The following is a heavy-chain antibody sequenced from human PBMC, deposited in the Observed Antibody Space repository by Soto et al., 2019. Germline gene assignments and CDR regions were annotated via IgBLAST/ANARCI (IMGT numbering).Heavy chain of an antibody. CDR2: ISGSGGST. Sequence: GGSLRLSCAASGFTFSSYAMSWVRQAPGKGLEWVSAISGSGGSTYYADSVKGRFTISRENSKNTLYLQMNSLRAEDTAVYYCAKFPENFDWLLYAYFDYWGQGTLVTVSS. J-gene: IGHJ4*02. CDR3: AKFPENFDWLLYAYFDY. V-gene: IGHV3-23*01. CDR1: GFTFSSYA. D-gene: IGHD3-9*01.